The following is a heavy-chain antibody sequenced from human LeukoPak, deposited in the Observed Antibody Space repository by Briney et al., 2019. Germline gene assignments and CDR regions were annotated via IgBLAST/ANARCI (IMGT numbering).Heavy chain of an antibody. V-gene: IGHV3-53*01. J-gene: IGHJ4*02. Sequence: GGSLRHSCAASGFTVSGNYMSWVRQAPGKGLEWVSVIYSGGSTYYADSVKGRFTISRGNSKNTLYLQMNSLRAEDTAVYYCARGMSRDGYNSGFDYWGQGTLVTVSS. CDR3: ARGMSRDGYNSGFDY. D-gene: IGHD5-24*01. CDR1: GFTVSGNY. CDR2: IYSGGST.